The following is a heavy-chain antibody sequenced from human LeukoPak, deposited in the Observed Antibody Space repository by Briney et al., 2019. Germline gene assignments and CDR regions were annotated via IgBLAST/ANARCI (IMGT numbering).Heavy chain of an antibody. CDR2: IKQDGSKT. V-gene: IGHV3-7*04. D-gene: IGHD4-23*01. Sequence: GGSLRLSCAASGFIFSNYWMNWVRQTPGKGLEWVAIIKQDGSKTYFADSVKGRFTISRDNAKNSLFLQMNSLSVDDTALYYCAGGGGFLIEFWGQGTLVTVSS. J-gene: IGHJ4*02. CDR1: GFIFSNYW. CDR3: AGGGGFLIEF.